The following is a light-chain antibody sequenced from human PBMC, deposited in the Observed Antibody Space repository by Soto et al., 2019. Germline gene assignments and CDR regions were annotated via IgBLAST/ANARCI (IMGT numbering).Light chain of an antibody. Sequence: QSALTQPPSASGSPGQSVTISCTGTSSDVGGYNYVSWYQQHPGKAPKLMIYEVSKRPSGVPDRFSGSKPGNTASLTVSGLQAEEEVDYDCSSYAGSNNFEVFGTGTNVTVL. CDR3: SSYAGSNNFEV. V-gene: IGLV2-8*01. CDR1: SSDVGGYNY. CDR2: EVS. J-gene: IGLJ1*01.